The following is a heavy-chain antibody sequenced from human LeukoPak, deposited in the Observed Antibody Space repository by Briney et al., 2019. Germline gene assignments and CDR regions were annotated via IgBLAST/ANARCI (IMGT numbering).Heavy chain of an antibody. CDR2: IKPDGSEI. CDR1: GFTFRSYW. Sequence: GGSLRLSCVASGFTFRSYWMTWVRQAPGKGLEWVANIKPDGSEIYYEDSVKDRFIISRDNAENSLFLQMNNLRAEDTAVYYCAKPGVSDYYYMDVWGKGTTVTISS. CDR3: AKPGVSDYYYMDV. J-gene: IGHJ6*03. D-gene: IGHD3-10*01. V-gene: IGHV3-7*01.